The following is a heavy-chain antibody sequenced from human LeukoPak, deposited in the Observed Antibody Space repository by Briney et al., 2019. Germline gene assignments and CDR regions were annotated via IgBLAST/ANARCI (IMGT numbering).Heavy chain of an antibody. CDR3: AKDVTSSGDAFDI. Sequence: PGRSLRLSCAASGFTFDDYAMHWVRQAPGKGLEWVSGISWNSGSIGYADSVKGRFTISRDNAKNSLYLQMNSLRAEDMALYYCAKDVTSSGDAFDIWGQGTMVTVSS. J-gene: IGHJ3*02. V-gene: IGHV3-9*03. D-gene: IGHD1-26*01. CDR2: ISWNSGSI. CDR1: GFTFDDYA.